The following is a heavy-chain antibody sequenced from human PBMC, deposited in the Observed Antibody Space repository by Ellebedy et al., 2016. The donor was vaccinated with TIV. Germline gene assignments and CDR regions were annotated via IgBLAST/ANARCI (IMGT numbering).Heavy chain of an antibody. CDR2: ISDSGGNT. V-gene: IGHV3-23*01. CDR1: GFPFSSYA. J-gene: IGHJ4*02. D-gene: IGHD6-13*01. Sequence: GESLKISXAASGFPFSSYAMSWVRQPPGKGLEWVSSISDSGGNTYYADSVRGRFTFSRDNSKNTLYLQMNSRRAEDTAVYYCAKGWLGAGAGTDFDYWGRGTLVTVSS. CDR3: AKGWLGAGAGTDFDY.